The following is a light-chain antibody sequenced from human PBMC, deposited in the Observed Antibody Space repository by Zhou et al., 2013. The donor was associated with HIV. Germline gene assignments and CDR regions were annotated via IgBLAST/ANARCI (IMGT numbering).Light chain of an antibody. CDR1: QNVNSNS. CDR3: QQYDNLSMYT. V-gene: IGKV3-20*01. Sequence: EIVLTQSPDTLSLSPGEKATLSCRASQNVNSNSLTWYQQRPGQAPRLLIFGASSRATGVPDRFTGSGSGTDFTLNISRLEPVDFATYYCQQYDNLSMYTFGQGTKLEVK. CDR2: GAS. J-gene: IGKJ2*01.